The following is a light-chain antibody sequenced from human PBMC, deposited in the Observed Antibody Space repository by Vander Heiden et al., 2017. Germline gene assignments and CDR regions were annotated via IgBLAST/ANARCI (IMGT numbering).Light chain of an antibody. CDR3: QQDDSNPQST. CDR1: QSVLYSSNNKNY. CDR2: WAS. V-gene: IGKV4-1*01. J-gene: IGKJ4*01. Sequence: DIVMTQSPDSLAVSLGERATINCKSSQSVLYSSNNKNYLAWYQQKPGQPPKLLIYWASTRESGVPDRFSGSGYGTDFTLTISSRQAEDVAVYYCQQDDSNPQSTFGGGTKVEIK.